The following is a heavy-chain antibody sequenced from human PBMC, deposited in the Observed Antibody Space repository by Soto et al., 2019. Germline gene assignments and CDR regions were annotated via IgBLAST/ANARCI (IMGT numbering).Heavy chain of an antibody. CDR1: GFTFSSYW. CDR3: ARVFGSGWYFDWFDP. Sequence: HPGGSLRLSCAASGFTFSSYWMHWVRQAPGKGLVWVSRINSDGSSTSYADSVKGRFTISRDNAKNTLYLQMNSLRAEDTAVYYCARVFGSGWYFDWFDPWGQGTLVTVSS. D-gene: IGHD6-19*01. V-gene: IGHV3-74*01. J-gene: IGHJ5*02. CDR2: INSDGSST.